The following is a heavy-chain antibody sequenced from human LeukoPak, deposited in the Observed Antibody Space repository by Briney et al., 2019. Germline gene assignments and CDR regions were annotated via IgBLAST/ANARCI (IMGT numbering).Heavy chain of an antibody. CDR2: IYYSGSS. D-gene: IGHD3-16*02. CDR1: GGSISCYY. V-gene: IGHV4-59*08. J-gene: IGHJ6*03. CDR3: ARTPLSSDYYYCYYMDV. Sequence: SETLSLTCTVSGGSISCYYWSWNRQPPGKGLDWIGYIYYSGSSNYNPSLKSRVTISVDTSKNQFSLKLSSVTAADTAVYYCARTPLSSDYYYCYYMDVWGKGTTVTVSS.